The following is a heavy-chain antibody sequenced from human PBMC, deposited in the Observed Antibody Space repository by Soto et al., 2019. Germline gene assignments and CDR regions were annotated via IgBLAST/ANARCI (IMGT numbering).Heavy chain of an antibody. Sequence: DVQLLESGGGLVQPGASLRLSCATSGFTVGNYGMNWGRQAPGQGLEWVSGISGGGGNTYYADSVKGRFTISRDPSKNTVFLEMNSLRAEDTAVYYCAKGFIVVVTVLRPDDAFDVWGQGTLVTVSS. J-gene: IGHJ3*01. CDR1: GFTVGNYG. CDR3: AKGFIVVVTVLRPDDAFDV. V-gene: IGHV3-23*01. CDR2: ISGGGGNT. D-gene: IGHD2-21*02.